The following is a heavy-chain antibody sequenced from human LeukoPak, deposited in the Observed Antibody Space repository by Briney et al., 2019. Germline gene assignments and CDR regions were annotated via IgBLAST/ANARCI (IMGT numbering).Heavy chain of an antibody. J-gene: IGHJ3*02. CDR3: AYGYSYGYNRAAFDI. CDR2: INPNSGGT. V-gene: IGHV1-2*06. CDR1: GYTFTGYY. D-gene: IGHD5-18*01. Sequence: GASVKVSCKASGYTFTGYYMHWVRQAPGQGLEWMGRINPNSGGTNYAQKFQGRVTMTRDTSISTAYMQLSRLRSDDTAVYYCAYGYSYGYNRAAFDIWVQGTMVTVSS.